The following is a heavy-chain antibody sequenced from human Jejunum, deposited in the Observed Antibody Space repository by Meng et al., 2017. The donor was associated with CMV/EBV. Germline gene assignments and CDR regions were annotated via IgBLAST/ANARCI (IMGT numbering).Heavy chain of an antibody. CDR3: ARKELSSNALDP. CDR1: GYSFTRYA. V-gene: IGHV7-4-1*02. Sequence: SCKASGYSFTRYAMNWVRQAPGQGPEWMGWINTNTGDSDYAQGFTGRFVFSLDTSVSTAYLQINSLKAEDTAVYYCARKELSSNALDPWGQGTLVTVSS. J-gene: IGHJ5*02. D-gene: IGHD6-19*01. CDR2: INTNTGDS.